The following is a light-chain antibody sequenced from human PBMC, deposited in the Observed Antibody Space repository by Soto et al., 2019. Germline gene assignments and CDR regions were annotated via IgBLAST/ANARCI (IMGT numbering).Light chain of an antibody. CDR2: DVS. J-gene: IGLJ2*01. CDR1: SSDVGGYNY. Sequence: QSALTQPASVSGSPGQSITISCTGTSSDVGGYNYVSWYQQHPGKAPKLMIYDVSNRPSGVSNRFSGSKSGNTASLTISGLQADDEADYYCSSYTSSLVVFGGGTQLTVL. CDR3: SSYTSSLVV. V-gene: IGLV2-14*01.